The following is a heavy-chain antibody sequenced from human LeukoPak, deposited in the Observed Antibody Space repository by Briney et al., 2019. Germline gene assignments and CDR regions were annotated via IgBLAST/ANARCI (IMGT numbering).Heavy chain of an antibody. Sequence: GSLRLSCAASGFAFSTYGIHWVRQAPGKGLEWVTVIWFDGSHKFYADSVKGRFTISRDNSKNTLYLQMNSLRVEDTAVYYCAKDRGVGATMGFDYWGQGTLVTVSS. CDR2: IWFDGSHK. CDR3: AKDRGVGATMGFDY. CDR1: GFAFSTYG. D-gene: IGHD1-26*01. J-gene: IGHJ4*02. V-gene: IGHV3-33*06.